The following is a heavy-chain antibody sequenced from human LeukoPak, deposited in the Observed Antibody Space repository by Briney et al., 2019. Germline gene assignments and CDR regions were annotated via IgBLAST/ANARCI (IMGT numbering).Heavy chain of an antibody. Sequence: PGGSLRLSCAASGFTFSSYAMSWVRQAPGKGLEWVSAISGSGGSTYYADSVKGRFTISRDNSKNTLYLQMNSLRAEDTAVYYCASADYDIWSGQHYDDYWGQGTLVTVSS. CDR2: ISGSGGST. CDR1: GFTFSSYA. J-gene: IGHJ4*02. CDR3: ASADYDIWSGQHYDDY. V-gene: IGHV3-23*01. D-gene: IGHD3-3*01.